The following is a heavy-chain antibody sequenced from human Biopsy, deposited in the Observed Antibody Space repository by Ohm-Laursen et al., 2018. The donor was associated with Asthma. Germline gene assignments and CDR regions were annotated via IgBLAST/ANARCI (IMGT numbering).Heavy chain of an antibody. J-gene: IGHJ4*02. Sequence: GSSVKVSCKSLGGTFNTYVIGWVRQAPGQGLEWMGWINSVFGTTTYPQKFQDRVTITAGDSTSTVYMELSSLRSEDTAVYYCARKAGSCISRTCYSLDFWGQGTLVTVSS. CDR1: GGTFNTYV. CDR3: ARKAGSCISRTCYSLDF. D-gene: IGHD2-2*01. CDR2: INSVFGTT. V-gene: IGHV1-69*01.